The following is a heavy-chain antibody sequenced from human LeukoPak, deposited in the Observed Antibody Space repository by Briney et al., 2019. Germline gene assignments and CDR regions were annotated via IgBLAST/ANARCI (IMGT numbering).Heavy chain of an antibody. D-gene: IGHD3-9*01. CDR1: GGSFSGYY. V-gene: IGHV4-34*01. CDR2: INHSGST. CDR3: AKNVGFYDILTGYARYYFDY. J-gene: IGHJ4*02. Sequence: SETLSLTCAVYGGSFSGYYWSWIRQPPGKGLEWIGEINHSGSTNYNPSLKSRVTISVDTSKNQFSLKLSSATAADTAVYYCAKNVGFYDILTGYARYYFDYWGQGTLVTVSS.